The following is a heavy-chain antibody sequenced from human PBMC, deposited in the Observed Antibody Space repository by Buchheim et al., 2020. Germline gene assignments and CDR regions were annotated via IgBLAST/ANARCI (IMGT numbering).Heavy chain of an antibody. J-gene: IGHJ4*02. CDR1: GGSISSGDYY. CDR2: IYYSGST. CDR3: ARARPRSSYSFDY. Sequence: QVQVHQWGAGQLRPSETLSLTCSVSGGSISSGDYYWSWIRQPPGKGLEWIGYIYYSGSTYYNPSLKSRVTISVDTSKNQFSLKLSSVTAADTAVYYCARARPRSSYSFDYWGQGTL. V-gene: IGHV4-30-4*01. D-gene: IGHD1-26*01.